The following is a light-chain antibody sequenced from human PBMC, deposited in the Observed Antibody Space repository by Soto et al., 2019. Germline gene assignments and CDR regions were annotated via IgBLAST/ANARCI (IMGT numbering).Light chain of an antibody. Sequence: EIVMTQSPATLSVSPGERATLSCRASQSVSSNLAWYQQKPGQAPRLLIYGASTRATGIPARFSGSGSGTDFTLTISSLEPEDFAVYYCQQRSNWPTFGQGTRLEL. CDR2: GAS. CDR1: QSVSSN. CDR3: QQRSNWPT. J-gene: IGKJ5*01. V-gene: IGKV3-15*01.